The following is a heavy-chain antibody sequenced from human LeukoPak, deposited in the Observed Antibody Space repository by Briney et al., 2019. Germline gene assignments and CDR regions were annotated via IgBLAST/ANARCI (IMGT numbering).Heavy chain of an antibody. Sequence: SETLSLTCTVSGGSISSYYWSWIRQPPGKGLEWIGYIYYSGSTNYNPSLKSRVTISVDTSKNQFSLKLRSVTAADTAAYYCARHVGYGNNWFDPWGQGTLVTVSS. V-gene: IGHV4-59*08. D-gene: IGHD5-18*01. CDR3: ARHVGYGNNWFDP. J-gene: IGHJ5*02. CDR2: IYYSGST. CDR1: GGSISSYY.